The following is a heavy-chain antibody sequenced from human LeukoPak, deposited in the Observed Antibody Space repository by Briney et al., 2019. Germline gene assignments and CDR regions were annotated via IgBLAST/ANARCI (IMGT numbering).Heavy chain of an antibody. D-gene: IGHD3-22*01. CDR2: ISSSGSNI. CDR3: AKDSGHYYDSSGYETSFFDY. V-gene: IGHV3-48*01. Sequence: GRSLRLSCAASGFTFSSYGMHWARQAPGKGLEWVSYISSSGSNIHYADSVKGRFTISRDTGKNSLYLQMSSLRAEDTAVYYCAKDSGHYYDSSGYETSFFDYWGQGTLVTVSS. CDR1: GFTFSSYG. J-gene: IGHJ4*02.